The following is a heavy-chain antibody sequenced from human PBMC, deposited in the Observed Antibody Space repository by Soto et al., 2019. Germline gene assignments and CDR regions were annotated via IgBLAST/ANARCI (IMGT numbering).Heavy chain of an antibody. CDR3: AHTMAPRIFDS. V-gene: IGHV2-5*02. Sequence: QITLKEAGPTLVKPTQTLTLTCSFSGFSLITSGVGVGWIRQPPGKALEWLALIYWDDDTGYSTSLRNRLTITKDPSRNPVVLTMTNMDPADTATYYCAHTMAPRIFDSWGQGTLVTVSS. CDR2: IYWDDDT. CDR1: GFSLITSGVG. J-gene: IGHJ4*02.